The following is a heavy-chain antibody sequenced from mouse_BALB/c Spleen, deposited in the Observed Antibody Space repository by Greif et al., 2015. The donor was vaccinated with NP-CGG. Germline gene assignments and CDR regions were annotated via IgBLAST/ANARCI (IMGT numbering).Heavy chain of an antibody. Sequence: LVKPGASVKLSCKASGYTFTSYWINWIKQRPGQGLEWIGRIAPGSGSTYYNEMFKGKATLTVDTSSSTAYIQLSSLSSEDSAVYFCAREGSYGPDYWGQGTTLTVSS. J-gene: IGHJ2*01. D-gene: IGHD1-2*01. V-gene: IGHV1S41*01. CDR2: IAPGSGST. CDR1: GYTFTSYW. CDR3: AREGSYGPDY.